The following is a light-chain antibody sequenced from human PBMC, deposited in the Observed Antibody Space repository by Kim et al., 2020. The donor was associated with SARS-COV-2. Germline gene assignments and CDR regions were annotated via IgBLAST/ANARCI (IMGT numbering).Light chain of an antibody. J-gene: IGLJ1*01. Sequence: GQSVTISCSGTSCDVGGYNVFCWYQHHPANAPILMFYDVSHRPSGVYQRFSGNKSGTAASLTSCGLQAEEAADYYCRSYTSSSTNVFGTGTKVTVL. CDR3: RSYTSSSTNV. CDR1: SCDVGGYNV. CDR2: DVS. V-gene: IGLV2-14*03.